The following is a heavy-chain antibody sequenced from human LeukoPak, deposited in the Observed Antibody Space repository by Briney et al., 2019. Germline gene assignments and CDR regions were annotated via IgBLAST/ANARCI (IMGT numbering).Heavy chain of an antibody. CDR2: IYSGGST. J-gene: IGHJ4*02. CDR3: ARESAAAGPIDY. Sequence: GGSLRLSCAASGFTVSSNYMSWVRQAPGKGLEWVSVIYSGGSTYYADSVKGRFTISRDNSKNTLYLQMNSPRAEDTAVYYCARESAAAGPIDYWGQGTLVTVSS. D-gene: IGHD6-13*01. V-gene: IGHV3-53*01. CDR1: GFTVSSNY.